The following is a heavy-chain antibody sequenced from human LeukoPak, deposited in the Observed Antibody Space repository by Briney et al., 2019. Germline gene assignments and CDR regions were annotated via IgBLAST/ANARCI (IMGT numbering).Heavy chain of an antibody. J-gene: IGHJ5*02. V-gene: IGHV1-8*03. D-gene: IGHD2-15*01. CDR2: MNPNSGNT. CDR1: GYTFTSYD. CDR3: ARGFYCSGGSCYLNWFDP. Sequence: ASVKVSCKASGYTFTSYDINWVRQATGQGLEWMGWMNPNSGNTGYAQKFQGRVTITRNTSISTAYMELGSLRSEDTAVYYCARGFYCSGGSCYLNWFDPWGQGTLVTVSS.